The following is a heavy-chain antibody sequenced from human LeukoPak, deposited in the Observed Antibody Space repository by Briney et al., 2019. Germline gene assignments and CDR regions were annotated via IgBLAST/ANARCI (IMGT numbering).Heavy chain of an antibody. V-gene: IGHV3-33*06. D-gene: IGHD4-17*01. CDR2: IWYDGSNK. CDR1: GFTFSSYG. Sequence: SGGSLRLSCAASGFTFSSYGMPWVRQAPGRGLEWVAVIWYDGSNKYYADSVKGRFTISTDNSKNTLYLQMNSLRAEDTAVYYCAEDRGYGDYATDFFYWGEGTLVTVSS. J-gene: IGHJ4*02. CDR3: AEDRGYGDYATDFFY.